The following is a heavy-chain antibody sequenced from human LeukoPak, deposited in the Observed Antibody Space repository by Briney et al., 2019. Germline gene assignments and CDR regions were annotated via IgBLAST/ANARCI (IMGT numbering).Heavy chain of an antibody. J-gene: IGHJ4*02. Sequence: GGSLRLSCAASGFTFSGYSMNWVRQAPGKGLEWVSSISTTSDYIHYADSLKGRVAISRDNAKNSLYLQMTSLRAEDTAVYYCARGGIYSQGFDYWGQGSLVTVSS. CDR3: ARGGIYSQGFDY. V-gene: IGHV3-21*01. D-gene: IGHD6-13*01. CDR2: ISTTSDYI. CDR1: GFTFSGYS.